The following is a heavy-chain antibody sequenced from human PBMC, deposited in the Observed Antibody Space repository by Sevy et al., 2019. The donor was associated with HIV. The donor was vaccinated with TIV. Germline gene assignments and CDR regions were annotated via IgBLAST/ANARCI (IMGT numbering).Heavy chain of an antibody. D-gene: IGHD3-22*01. CDR1: GFTFSSYW. J-gene: IGHJ4*02. V-gene: IGHV3-7*01. Sequence: GGSLRLSCAASGFTFSSYWMTWVRQAPGKGLEWVANIKQDMSAKYYADSVKGGFTISRDNARNSLYLQMESLKAEDTAVYYCARAQQVTMLVVIGGLYFDFWGQGTLVTVSS. CDR2: IKQDMSAK. CDR3: ARAQQVTMLVVIGGLYFDF.